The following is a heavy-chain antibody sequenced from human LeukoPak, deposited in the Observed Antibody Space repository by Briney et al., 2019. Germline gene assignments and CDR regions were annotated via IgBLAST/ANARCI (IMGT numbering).Heavy chain of an antibody. V-gene: IGHV3-23*01. D-gene: IGHD6-19*01. CDR3: AKVQPPYSSGWYGYYYYYGMDV. CDR1: GFTFSSYA. Sequence: GGSLRLSCAASGFTFSSYAMSWVRQAPGKGLEWVSAISGSGGSTYYADSVKGRFTISRDNSKNTLYLQMNSLRAEGTAVYYCAKVQPPYSSGWYGYYYYYGMDVWGQGTTVTVSS. J-gene: IGHJ6*02. CDR2: ISGSGGST.